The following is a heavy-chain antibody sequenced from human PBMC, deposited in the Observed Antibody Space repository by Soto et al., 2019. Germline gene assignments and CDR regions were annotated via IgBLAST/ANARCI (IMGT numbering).Heavy chain of an antibody. CDR2: IYYSGST. Sequence: SETLSLTCTVSGGTISSGGYYWSWIRQHPGKGLEWIGYIYYSGSTYYNPSLKSRVTISVDTSKNQFSLKLSSVTAADTAVYYCARDLRDATGYVAYGMDVWGQGTTVTVSS. V-gene: IGHV4-31*02. D-gene: IGHD7-27*01. CDR3: ARDLRDATGYVAYGMDV. CDR1: GGTISSGGYY. J-gene: IGHJ6*02.